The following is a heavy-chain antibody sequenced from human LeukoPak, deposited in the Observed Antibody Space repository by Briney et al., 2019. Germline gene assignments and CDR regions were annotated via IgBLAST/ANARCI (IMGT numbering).Heavy chain of an antibody. CDR1: GFTFSTYR. J-gene: IGHJ4*02. D-gene: IGHD6-19*01. CDR3: ARKGFSGGWYDY. Sequence: PGGSLRLSCAASGFTFSTYRMSWVRQAPGKGLEWVANIKQDGGEKHYVDSVKGRFTISRDNAKNSLYLQMNSLRAEDTAVYYCARKGFSGGWYDYWGQGTLVTVSS. V-gene: IGHV3-7*01. CDR2: IKQDGGEK.